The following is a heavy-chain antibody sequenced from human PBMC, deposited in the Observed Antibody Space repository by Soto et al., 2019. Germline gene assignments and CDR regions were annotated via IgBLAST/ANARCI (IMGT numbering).Heavy chain of an antibody. CDR1: GYSFTSYG. CDR3: ARHRFNYYDDTVYYYFDY. D-gene: IGHD3-22*01. V-gene: IGHV1-18*04. Sequence: ASVKVSCKASGYSFTSYGISWVRQAPGQGPEWMGWISGHNGNTNHPQSLQGRVTMTTDTSRNTAYMELRSLRSDDTAVYYCARHRFNYYDDTVYYYFDYWGQGTPVNVSA. CDR2: ISGHNGNT. J-gene: IGHJ4*02.